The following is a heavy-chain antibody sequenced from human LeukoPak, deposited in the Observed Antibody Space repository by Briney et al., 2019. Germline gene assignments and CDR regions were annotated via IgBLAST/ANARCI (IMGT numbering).Heavy chain of an antibody. CDR1: GGTFSSYA. J-gene: IGHJ6*03. CDR2: IIPIFGTA. Sequence: ASVKVSCKASGGTFSSYAISWVRQAPGQGLEWMGGIIPIFGTANYAQKFQGRVTITRNTSISTAYMELSSLRSEDTAVYYCARTQYLGSYFYYYMDVWGKGTTVTVSS. V-gene: IGHV1-69*05. D-gene: IGHD2/OR15-2a*01. CDR3: ARTQYLGSYFYYYMDV.